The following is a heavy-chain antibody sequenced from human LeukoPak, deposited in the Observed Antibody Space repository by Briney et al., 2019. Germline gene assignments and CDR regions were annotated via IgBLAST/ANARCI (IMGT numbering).Heavy chain of an antibody. J-gene: IGHJ4*02. CDR3: AKDRRGYSYGYSGFDY. CDR2: IRYDGSNK. CDR1: GFTFSSYG. D-gene: IGHD5-18*01. Sequence: GGSLRLSCAASGFTFSSYGMHWVRQAPGKGLEWVAFIRYDGSNKYYADSVKGRFTISRDNSKNTLYLQMNSLRAEDTAVYYCAKDRRGYSYGYSGFDYWRQGTLVTVSS. V-gene: IGHV3-30*02.